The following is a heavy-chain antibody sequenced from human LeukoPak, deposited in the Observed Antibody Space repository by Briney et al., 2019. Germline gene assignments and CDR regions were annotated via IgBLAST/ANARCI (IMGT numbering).Heavy chain of an antibody. CDR1: GFTVSSNY. V-gene: IGHV3-53*01. CDR3: ARINGGDAMDV. J-gene: IGHJ6*02. CDR2: IYSGGST. D-gene: IGHD4-23*01. Sequence: GGSLRLSCAASGFTVSSNYMSWVRQAPGKGLEWVSVIYSGGSTYYADSVKGRFTISRDNSKNTLYLQMNSLRAEDTAVYYCARINGGDAMDVWGQGTTVTVSS.